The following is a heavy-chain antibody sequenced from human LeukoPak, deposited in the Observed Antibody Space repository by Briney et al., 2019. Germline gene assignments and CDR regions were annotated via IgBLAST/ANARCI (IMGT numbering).Heavy chain of an antibody. Sequence: GASVKVSCKASGYTFTGYYMHWVRQAPGQGLEWMGIINPSGGSTSYAQKFRGRVTMTRDTSTSTVYMELSSLRSEDTAVYYCARDLAGGTNVDYWGQGTLVTVSS. D-gene: IGHD2-15*01. V-gene: IGHV1-46*01. CDR3: ARDLAGGTNVDY. CDR2: INPSGGST. CDR1: GYTFTGYY. J-gene: IGHJ4*02.